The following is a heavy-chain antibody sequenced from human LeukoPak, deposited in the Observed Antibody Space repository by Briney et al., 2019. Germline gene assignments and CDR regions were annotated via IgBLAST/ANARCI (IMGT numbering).Heavy chain of an antibody. D-gene: IGHD3-22*01. J-gene: IGHJ4*02. CDR1: EFTFSSYA. V-gene: IGHV3-30-3*01. Sequence: PGGSLRLSRAASEFTFSSYAMHWVRQAPGKGLEWVAVISYDGSNKYYADSVKGRFTISRDNSKNTLYLQMNSLRAEDTAVYYCARDRVDRITMIVVVRGNDYWGQGTLVTVSS. CDR2: ISYDGSNK. CDR3: ARDRVDRITMIVVVRGNDY.